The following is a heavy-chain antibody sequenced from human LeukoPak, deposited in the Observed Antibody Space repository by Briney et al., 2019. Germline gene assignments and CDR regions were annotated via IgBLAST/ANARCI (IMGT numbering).Heavy chain of an antibody. V-gene: IGHV4-59*08. CDR1: GGSISIYY. J-gene: IGHJ2*01. CDR3: ARTVTTNWYFDL. Sequence: SETLSLTCTVSGGSISIYYWNWIRQSPGKGLEWIGSIYHSGSTYYNPSLKSRVTISVDTSKHQFSLKVSSVTAADTAVYYCARTVTTNWYFDLWGRGTLVTVSS. D-gene: IGHD4-17*01. CDR2: IYHSGST.